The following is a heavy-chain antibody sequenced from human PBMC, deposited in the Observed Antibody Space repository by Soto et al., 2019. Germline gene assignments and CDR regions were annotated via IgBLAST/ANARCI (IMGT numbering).Heavy chain of an antibody. CDR2: INHSGST. Sequence: SETLSLTCAVYGGSFSGYYWSWIRQPPGKGLEWIGEINHSGSTNYNPSLKSRVTISVDTSKNQFSLKLSSVTAADTAVYYCARGGGYCSGGSCLDAFDIWGQGTMVTVSS. CDR1: GGSFSGYY. V-gene: IGHV4-34*01. J-gene: IGHJ3*02. CDR3: ARGGGYCSGGSCLDAFDI. D-gene: IGHD2-15*01.